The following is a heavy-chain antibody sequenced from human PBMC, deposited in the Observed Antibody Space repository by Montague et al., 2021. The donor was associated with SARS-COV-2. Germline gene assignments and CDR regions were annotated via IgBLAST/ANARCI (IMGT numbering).Heavy chain of an antibody. CDR2: IYYSGNT. V-gene: IGHV4-39*01. Sequence: SETLSLTCTVSGGSITSSAYYWSWIRQSPGKGLEWIGTIYYSGNTYSNPSLKSRVTISMDTSKGQVSLKINSVTAADTAVHFCASLGSPAYCGGDCYLRDYGMDVWGQGTRVTVSS. CDR3: ASLGSPAYCGGDCYLRDYGMDV. CDR1: GGSITSSAYY. J-gene: IGHJ6*02. D-gene: IGHD2-21*02.